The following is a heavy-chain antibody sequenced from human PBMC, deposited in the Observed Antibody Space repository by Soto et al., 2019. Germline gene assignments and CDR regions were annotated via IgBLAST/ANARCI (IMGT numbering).Heavy chain of an antibody. J-gene: IGHJ4*02. CDR1: GGTFSSYA. Sequence: AASVKVSCKASGGTFSSYAISWVRQAPGQGLEWMGGIIPIFGTANYAQKFQGRVTITADESTSTAYMELSSLRSEDTAVYYCARTYYDSSGYHPFDYWGQGTLVTVSS. CDR3: ARTYYDSSGYHPFDY. D-gene: IGHD3-22*01. CDR2: IIPIFGTA. V-gene: IGHV1-69*13.